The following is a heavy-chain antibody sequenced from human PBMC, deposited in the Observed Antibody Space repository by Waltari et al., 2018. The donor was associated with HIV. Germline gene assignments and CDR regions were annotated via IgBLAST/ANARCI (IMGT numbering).Heavy chain of an antibody. CDR1: GGTFSNSA. CDR3: ASASRDTAMGAFDI. CDR2: IDPIFGSP. J-gene: IGHJ3*02. V-gene: IGHV1-69*01. D-gene: IGHD5-18*01. Sequence: QVQPVQSGAEVKKPGSSVKVSCKASGGTFSNSAINWVRQAPGQGLEWMGGIDPIFGSPNYAQKFKGRVTITADESTSTVYMKLSSLRSEDTAVYYCASASRDTAMGAFDIWGQGTMVTVSS.